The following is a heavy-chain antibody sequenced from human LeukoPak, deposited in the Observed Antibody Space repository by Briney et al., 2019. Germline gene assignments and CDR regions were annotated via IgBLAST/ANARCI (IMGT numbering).Heavy chain of an antibody. D-gene: IGHD3-10*01. CDR1: GFTFSSYA. CDR3: AKHGSGSYYYYYMDV. Sequence: PGGSLRLSCAASGFTFSSYAMSWVRQAPGKGLEWVSAISGSGGSTYYADSVKGRFTISRDNSKNTLYLQVNSLRAEDTAVYYCAKHGSGSYYYYYMDVWGKGTTVTVSS. J-gene: IGHJ6*03. V-gene: IGHV3-23*01. CDR2: ISGSGGST.